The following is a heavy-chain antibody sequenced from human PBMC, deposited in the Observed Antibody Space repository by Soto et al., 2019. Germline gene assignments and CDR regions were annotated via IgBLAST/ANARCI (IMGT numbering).Heavy chain of an antibody. CDR3: ARGHYGMED. J-gene: IGHJ6*02. CDR1: GLTLSRYW. CDR2: INQDGSDK. V-gene: IGHV3-7*05. Sequence: EVHPVESGGGLVQPGGSLRLSCAVSGLTLSRYWMSWVRLAPGKGLEWVANINQDGSDKNYLDSVKGRFTVSRDNAKNSLYLQMNGLRVEDTAVYFCARGHYGMEDWGQGTTVTVSS.